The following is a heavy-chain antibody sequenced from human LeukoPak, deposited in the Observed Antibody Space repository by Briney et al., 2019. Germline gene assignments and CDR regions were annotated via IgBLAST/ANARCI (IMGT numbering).Heavy chain of an antibody. D-gene: IGHD5-18*01. CDR2: ISGSGGST. CDR3: AKGGYSYGSKFDY. Sequence: GGSLRLSCAASGFAFSSYAMSWVRQAPGKGLEWVSAISGSGGSTYYADSVKGRFTISRDNSKNTLYLQMNSLRAEDTAVYYCAKGGYSYGSKFDYWGQGALVTVSS. V-gene: IGHV3-23*01. J-gene: IGHJ4*02. CDR1: GFAFSSYA.